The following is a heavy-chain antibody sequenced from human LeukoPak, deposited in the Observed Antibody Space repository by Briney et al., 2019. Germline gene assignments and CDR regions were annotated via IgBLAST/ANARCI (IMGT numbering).Heavy chain of an antibody. CDR2: INYSGST. CDR3: ARGGSAVAGNAFDI. CDR1: GGSISRSSYY. D-gene: IGHD6-19*01. J-gene: IGHJ3*02. V-gene: IGHV4-39*07. Sequence: SETLSLTCTVSGGSISRSSYYWGWIRQPPGKGLEWIGNINYSGSTYYNPSLKSRVTISVDTSKNQFSLKLSSVTAADTAVYYCARGGSAVAGNAFDIWGQGTMVTVSS.